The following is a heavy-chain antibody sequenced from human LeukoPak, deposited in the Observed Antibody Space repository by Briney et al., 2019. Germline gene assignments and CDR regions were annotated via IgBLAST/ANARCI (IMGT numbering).Heavy chain of an antibody. CDR3: ASSTPMVRGVMYYYGMDV. J-gene: IGHJ6*02. CDR2: ISAYNGNT. Sequence: ASVKVSCKASGYTFTSYGISWVRQAPGQGLEWMGWISAYNGNTNYAQKLQGRVTMTTDTSTSTAYMELRSLRSDDTAVYYCASSTPMVRGVMYYYGMDVWGQGTTVTVSS. CDR1: GYTFTSYG. V-gene: IGHV1-18*01. D-gene: IGHD3-10*01.